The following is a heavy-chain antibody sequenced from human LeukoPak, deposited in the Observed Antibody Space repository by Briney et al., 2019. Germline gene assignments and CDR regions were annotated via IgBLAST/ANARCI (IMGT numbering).Heavy chain of an antibody. CDR1: GFTFSDYY. D-gene: IGHD5-18*01. V-gene: IGHV3-11*01. J-gene: IGHJ4*02. CDR3: ARDRQGGTAMVYFDY. CDR2: ISSSGSII. Sequence: PRGSLRLSCAASGFTFSDYYMSWIRQAPGKGLEWVSDISSSGSIIYYADSVKGRFTISRDNAKNSLYLQMNSLRAEDTAVYYCARDRQGGTAMVYFDYWGQGTLVTVSS.